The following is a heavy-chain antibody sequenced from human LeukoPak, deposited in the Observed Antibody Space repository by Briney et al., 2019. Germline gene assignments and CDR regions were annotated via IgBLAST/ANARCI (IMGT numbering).Heavy chain of an antibody. J-gene: IGHJ5*02. Sequence: KTSETQSLTCAVYGGSFSGYYWSWIRQPPGKGLEWIGEINHSGSTNYNPSLKSRVTISVDTSKNQFSLKLSSVTAADTAVYYCARAPPRGTLGYCSSTSCYRNYWFDPWGQGTLVTVSS. V-gene: IGHV4-34*01. CDR2: INHSGST. CDR1: GGSFSGYY. D-gene: IGHD2-2*01. CDR3: ARAPPRGTLGYCSSTSCYRNYWFDP.